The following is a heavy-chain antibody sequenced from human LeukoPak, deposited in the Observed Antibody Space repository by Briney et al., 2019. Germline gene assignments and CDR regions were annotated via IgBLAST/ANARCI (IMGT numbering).Heavy chain of an antibody. J-gene: IGHJ4*02. V-gene: IGHV4-61*02. CDR3: ANSVGYSYGYAFDY. CDR1: GGSISSGSYY. CDR2: IYTSGST. Sequence: SQTLSLTCTVSGGSISSGSYYWSWIRQPAGKGLEWIGRIYTSGSTNYNPSLKSRVTISVDTSKNQFSLKLSSVTAADTAVYYCANSVGYSYGYAFDYWGQGTLVTVSS. D-gene: IGHD5-18*01.